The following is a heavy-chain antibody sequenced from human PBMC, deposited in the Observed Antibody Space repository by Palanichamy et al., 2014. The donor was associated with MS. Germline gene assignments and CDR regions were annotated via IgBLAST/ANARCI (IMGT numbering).Heavy chain of an antibody. CDR2: IKQDGSDE. CDR1: GLIITNYW. J-gene: IGHJ4*02. V-gene: IGHV3-7*01. D-gene: IGHD3-22*01. Sequence: EVQLVESGGDLVQPGGSLRLSCAASGLIITNYWMTWVRQSPGKGLEWVANIKQDGSDEYYVDSVKGRFTISRDNARSSVYLQMNSLRVEDTAVYYCAGDPTRAYYYDSSGYFTYWGQGTLVTVSS. CDR3: AGDPTRAYYYDSSGYFTY.